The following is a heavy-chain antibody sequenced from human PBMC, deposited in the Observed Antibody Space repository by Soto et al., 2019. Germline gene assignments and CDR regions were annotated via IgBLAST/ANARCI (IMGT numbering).Heavy chain of an antibody. D-gene: IGHD6-19*01. CDR3: GRENSGWYAEVDS. V-gene: IGHV3-13*05. CDR2: IGTTGDP. Sequence: EVQLVESGGGLVQPGGSLRLSCAASGFIFSNYDMHWVRRPPGKGLEWLAAIGTTGDPYYPGSVKGRFTISRENARNSLYLQVDSLTVGDTAVYFCGRENSGWYAEVDSWGQGTVVTVSS. CDR1: GFIFSNYD. J-gene: IGHJ4*02.